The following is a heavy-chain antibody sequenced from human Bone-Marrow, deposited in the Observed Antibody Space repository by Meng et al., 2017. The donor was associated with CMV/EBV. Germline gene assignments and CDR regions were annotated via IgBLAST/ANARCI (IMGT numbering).Heavy chain of an antibody. V-gene: IGHV1-8*02. Sequence: ASVKVSCKASGYTFTSYGISWVRQAPGQGLEWMGWMNPNSGNTGYAQKFQGRVTMTRNTSISTAYMELSSVRSEDTAVYYCARGGGAIDIWFDPWGQGTLVTVSS. CDR1: GYTFTSYG. J-gene: IGHJ5*02. D-gene: IGHD2-21*01. CDR3: ARGGGAIDIWFDP. CDR2: MNPNSGNT.